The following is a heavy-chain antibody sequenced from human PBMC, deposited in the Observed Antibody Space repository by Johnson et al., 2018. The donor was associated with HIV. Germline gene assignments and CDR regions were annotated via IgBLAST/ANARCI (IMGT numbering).Heavy chain of an antibody. D-gene: IGHD1-1*01. V-gene: IGHV3-66*03. J-gene: IGHJ3*02. CDR3: ARARNWNDDDAFDI. Sequence: VQLVESGGGLIQPGGSLRLSCAASGFTVRSNYMSWVRQAPGRGLEWVSVIYSGGSTYYADSVKGRFTISRDNSKNTLYLQMNSLRAEDTAVYYCARARNWNDDDAFDIWGQGTMVTVSS. CDR1: GFTVRSNY. CDR2: IYSGGST.